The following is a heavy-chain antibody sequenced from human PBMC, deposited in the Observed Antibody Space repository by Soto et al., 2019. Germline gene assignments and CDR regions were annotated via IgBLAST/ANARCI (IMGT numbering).Heavy chain of an antibody. V-gene: IGHV3-21*01. Sequence: PGGSLRLSCAASGFTFTRYSMNWVRQAPGKGLEWVSSVSSTTNYIYYADSMKGRFTVSRDNAKNSVYLEMNSLSAEDTAVYYCARESEDLTSNFDYWGQGTLVTVSS. J-gene: IGHJ4*02. CDR2: VSSTTNYI. CDR1: GFTFTRYS. CDR3: ARESEDLTSNFDY.